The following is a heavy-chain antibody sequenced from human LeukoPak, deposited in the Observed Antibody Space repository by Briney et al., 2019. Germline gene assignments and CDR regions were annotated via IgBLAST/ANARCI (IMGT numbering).Heavy chain of an antibody. D-gene: IGHD6-13*01. CDR3: ARVGAAAGPYYFDY. Sequence: ASVKVSCQASGYTFTSYDINWVRQATGQRLEWMGWINAGNGNTKYSQKFQGRVTITRDTSASTAYMELSSLRSEDTTVYYCARVGAAAGPYYFDYWGQGTLVTVSS. J-gene: IGHJ4*02. CDR1: GYTFTSYD. V-gene: IGHV1-3*01. CDR2: INAGNGNT.